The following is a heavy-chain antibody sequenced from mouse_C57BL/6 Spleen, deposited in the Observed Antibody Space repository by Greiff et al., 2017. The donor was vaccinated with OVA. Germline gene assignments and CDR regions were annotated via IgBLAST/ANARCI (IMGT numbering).Heavy chain of an antibody. V-gene: IGHV1-15*01. CDR3: TRSDYYGSSCGWNAMDY. Sequence: QVQLKESGAELVRPGASVTLSCKASGYTFTDYEMHWVKQTPVHGLEWIGAIDPETGGTAYNQKFKGKAILTADKSYSTAYMELRSLTSEDSAVYYCTRSDYYGSSCGWNAMDYWGQGTSVTVSS. CDR1: GYTFTDYE. J-gene: IGHJ4*01. D-gene: IGHD1-1*01. CDR2: IDPETGGT.